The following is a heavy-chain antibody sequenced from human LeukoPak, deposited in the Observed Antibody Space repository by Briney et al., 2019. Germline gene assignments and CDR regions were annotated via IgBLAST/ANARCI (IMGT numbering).Heavy chain of an antibody. J-gene: IGHJ5*02. V-gene: IGHV1-69*13. Sequence: GASVKVSCKASGYTFTSYFIHWVRQAPGQGLEWMGGIIPIFGTANYAQKFQGRVTITADESTSTAYMELSSLRSEDTAVYYCARGFHCSGGSCYFWFDPWGQGTLVTVSS. D-gene: IGHD2-15*01. CDR1: GYTFTSYF. CDR3: ARGFHCSGGSCYFWFDP. CDR2: IIPIFGTA.